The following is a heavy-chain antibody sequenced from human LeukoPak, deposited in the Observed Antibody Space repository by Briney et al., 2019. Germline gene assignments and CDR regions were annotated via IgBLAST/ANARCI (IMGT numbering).Heavy chain of an antibody. J-gene: IGHJ4*02. D-gene: IGHD2/OR15-2a*01. CDR1: GFKFDDYG. V-gene: IGHV3-20*04. Sequence: SGGSLSLSCAGSGFKFDDYGMNWVRQVPGKGLEWISAINWNGGSTHYADSVRGRFTISRDNARNSMFLHMNSLRAEDTALYFCARDGTTIGEDYFPNWGQGILVTVSS. CDR3: ARDGTTIGEDYFPN. CDR2: INWNGGST.